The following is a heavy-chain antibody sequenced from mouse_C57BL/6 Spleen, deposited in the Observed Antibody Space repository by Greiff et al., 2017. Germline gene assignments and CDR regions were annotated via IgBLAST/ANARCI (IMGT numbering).Heavy chain of an antibody. CDR2: ISSGSSTI. CDR1: GFTFSDYG. Sequence: EVQRVESGAGLVKPGGSLKLSCAASGFTFSDYGMHWVRQAPEKGLEWVAYISSGSSTIYYADTVKGRFTISRDNAKNTLFLQLTSLRSEDTAMYYCARGPYYDCACYSMDYWGQGTSLTVSS. D-gene: IGHD2-4*01. CDR3: ARGPYYDCACYSMDY. J-gene: IGHJ4*01. V-gene: IGHV5-17*01.